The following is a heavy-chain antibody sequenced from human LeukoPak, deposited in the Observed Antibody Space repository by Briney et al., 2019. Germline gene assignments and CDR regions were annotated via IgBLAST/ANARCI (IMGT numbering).Heavy chain of an antibody. V-gene: IGHV3-53*04. D-gene: IGHD5-12*01. CDR2: IHSGGST. CDR1: GFTVSSYF. J-gene: IGHJ3*02. Sequence: PGGSLRLSCTASGFTVSSYFMSWVRQAPGKGLEWVSVIHSGGSTLYADSVKGRFTISRHNSKNTLYLQVNSLRAEDTAVYFCARGGSSGYDYSSFDIWGQGTMVTVSS. CDR3: ARGGSSGYDYSSFDI.